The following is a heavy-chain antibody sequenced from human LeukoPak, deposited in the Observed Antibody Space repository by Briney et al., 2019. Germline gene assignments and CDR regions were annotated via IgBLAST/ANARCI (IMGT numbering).Heavy chain of an antibody. V-gene: IGHV4-30-2*01. Sequence: SETLSLTCTVSGGSVSSGSYYWSWIRQPPGKGLEWIGYIYHSGSTYYNPSLKSRVTISVDRSKNQFSLKLSSVTAADTAVYYCARAPRLVATIYYFDYWGQGTLVTVSS. CDR3: ARAPRLVATIYYFDY. J-gene: IGHJ4*02. D-gene: IGHD5-12*01. CDR2: IYHSGST. CDR1: GGSVSSGSYY.